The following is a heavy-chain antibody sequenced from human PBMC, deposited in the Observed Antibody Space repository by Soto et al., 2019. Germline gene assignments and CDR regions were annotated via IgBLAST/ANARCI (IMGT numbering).Heavy chain of an antibody. CDR3: ARHVDGPPAPTVGWFDP. J-gene: IGHJ5*02. V-gene: IGHV4-39*01. D-gene: IGHD4-17*01. CDR1: GGSISSSSYY. CDR2: IYYSGST. Sequence: SETLSLTCTVSGGSISSSSYYRGWIRQPPGKGLEWIGSIYYSGSTYYNPSLKSRVTISVDTSKNQFSLKLSSVTAADTAVYYCARHVDGPPAPTVGWFDPWGQGTLVTVSS.